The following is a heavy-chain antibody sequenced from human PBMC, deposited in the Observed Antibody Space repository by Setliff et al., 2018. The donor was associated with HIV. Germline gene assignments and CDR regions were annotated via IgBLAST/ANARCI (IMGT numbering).Heavy chain of an antibody. CDR3: ARVRLYNAALDY. J-gene: IGHJ4*02. CDR1: GFSVSSSY. CDR2: IYSSGST. Sequence: GGSLRLSCAASGFSVSSSYMSWVRQTPGEGLEWVSSIYSSGSTYHADSVKGRFTLSRDSSKNTLSLQMNSLRPEDTAVYYCARVRLYNAALDYWGQGTLVTVSS. D-gene: IGHD3-10*01. V-gene: IGHV3-66*02.